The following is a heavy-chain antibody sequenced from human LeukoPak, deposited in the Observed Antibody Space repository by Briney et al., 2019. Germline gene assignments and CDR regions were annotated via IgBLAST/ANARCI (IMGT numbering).Heavy chain of an antibody. J-gene: IGHJ6*03. Sequence: GGSLRLSCAASGFTFSSYEMNWVRQAPGKGLEWVSYISSSGSTIYYADSVKGRFTISRDNAKNSLYLQMNSLRAEDTAVYYCARARFTRYYYYYYMDVWGQGTLVTVSS. V-gene: IGHV3-48*03. CDR1: GFTFSSYE. CDR3: ARARFTRYYYYYYMDV. D-gene: IGHD2-2*01. CDR2: ISSSGSTI.